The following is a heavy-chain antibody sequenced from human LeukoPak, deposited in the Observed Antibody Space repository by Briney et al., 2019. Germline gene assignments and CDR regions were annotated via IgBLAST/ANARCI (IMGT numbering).Heavy chain of an antibody. CDR1: GGSFSGYY. CDR2: INHSGST. J-gene: IGHJ4*02. CDR3: ARAGIVARRGGVFDY. Sequence: SETLSLTCAVYGGSFSGYYWSWIRQPPGKGLEWIGEINHSGSTNYNPSLKSRVTISVDTSKNQFSLKLSSVTAADTAVYYCARAGIVARRGGVFDYWGQGTLVTVPS. D-gene: IGHD6-6*01. V-gene: IGHV4-34*01.